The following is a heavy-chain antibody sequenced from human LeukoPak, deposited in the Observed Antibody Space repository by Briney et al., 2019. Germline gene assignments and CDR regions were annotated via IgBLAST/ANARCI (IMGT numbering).Heavy chain of an antibody. V-gene: IGHV3-7*01. CDR1: GFTFNTFW. CDR3: ARTPEGDFWSGYYQFDY. D-gene: IGHD3-3*01. CDR2: IDEDGSEK. Sequence: GGSLRLSCAASGFTFNTFWMSWVRQAPGKGLEWAANIDEDGSEKYYVESVKGRFTISRDNAKNTLYLQMNSLRAEDTAVYYCARTPEGDFWSGYYQFDYWGQGTLVTVSS. J-gene: IGHJ4*02.